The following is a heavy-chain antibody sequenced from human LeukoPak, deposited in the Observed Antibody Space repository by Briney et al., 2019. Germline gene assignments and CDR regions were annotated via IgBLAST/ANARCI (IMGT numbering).Heavy chain of an antibody. V-gene: IGHV1-46*01. CDR1: GYTFTSYY. CDR3: AREDSSSEDYYYYGIDV. CDR2: INPSGGST. J-gene: IGHJ6*02. D-gene: IGHD6-13*01. Sequence: ASVTVSFKASGYTFTSYYIHWVRQAPGQGLEWMGIINPSGGSTSYAQKFQGRVTMTRDTSTSTVYMQLSSLRSEDTAVYYCAREDSSSEDYYYYGIDVWGQGTTVTVSS.